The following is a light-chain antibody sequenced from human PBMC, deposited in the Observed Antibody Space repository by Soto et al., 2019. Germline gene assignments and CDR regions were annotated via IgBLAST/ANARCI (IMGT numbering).Light chain of an antibody. CDR2: AAS. CDR1: QSISNH. CDR3: QHRYCSPPT. V-gene: IGKV1-39*01. Sequence: DIPMTQSPSSLSASVEDRVIITCRASQSISNHLNWYQQKPRKAPKLLIFAASSLQSGVPSRFSGSRFWAYFTVTISSLQTEDFASYDCQHRYCSPPTYGLGTKVEVK. J-gene: IGKJ1*01.